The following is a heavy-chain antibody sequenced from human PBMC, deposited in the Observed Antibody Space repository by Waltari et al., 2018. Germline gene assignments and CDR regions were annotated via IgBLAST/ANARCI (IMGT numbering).Heavy chain of an antibody. Sequence: EVQLVESGGGLVQPGGSLRLSCAASGFTFSSYAMSWVRQAPGKGLEWVSAISGSGGSTYYADSVKGRFTSARDNSKNTLYLQMNSRRAEDTAVYYCAKHGYYYGSGSYYKGWCDPWGQGTLVTVSS. CDR3: AKHGYYYGSGSYYKGWCDP. CDR1: GFTFSSYA. CDR2: ISGSGGST. J-gene: IGHJ5*02. D-gene: IGHD3-10*01. V-gene: IGHV3-23*04.